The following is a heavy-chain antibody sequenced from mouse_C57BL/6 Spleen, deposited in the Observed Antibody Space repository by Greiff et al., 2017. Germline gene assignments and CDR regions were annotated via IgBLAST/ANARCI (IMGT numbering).Heavy chain of an antibody. D-gene: IGHD1-1*01. CDR3: ARYPNYYGSSYQYFDV. Sequence: DVKLVESGGGLVKPGGSLKLSCAASGFTFSDYGMHWVRQAPEKGLEWVAYISSGSSTIYYADTVKGRFTISRDNAKNTLFLQMTSLRSEDTAMYYCARYPNYYGSSYQYFDVWGTGTTVTVSS. CDR2: ISSGSSTI. V-gene: IGHV5-17*01. CDR1: GFTFSDYG. J-gene: IGHJ1*03.